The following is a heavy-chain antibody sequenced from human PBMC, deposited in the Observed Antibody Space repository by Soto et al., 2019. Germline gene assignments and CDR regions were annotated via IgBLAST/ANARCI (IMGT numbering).Heavy chain of an antibody. D-gene: IGHD2-15*01. CDR2: IYYSGST. CDR1: GGSISSSSYY. J-gene: IGHJ4*02. CDR3: SKQMFNSLSIDY. Sequence: QLKLQESGPGLVKPSETLSLTCTVSGGSISSSSYYWGWIRQPPGKGLEWIGSIYYSGSTYYNPSLMSRVTISVDTAKNQFSLKLSSVTAANTAVYYCSKQMFNSLSIDYWGQGTLVTVSS. V-gene: IGHV4-39*01.